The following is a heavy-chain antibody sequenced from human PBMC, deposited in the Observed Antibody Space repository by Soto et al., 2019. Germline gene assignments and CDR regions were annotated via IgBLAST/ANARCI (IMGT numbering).Heavy chain of an antibody. CDR3: ARGRYGDY. J-gene: IGHJ4*02. CDR1: GYAFTTYG. V-gene: IGHV1-18*01. D-gene: IGHD1-1*01. Sequence: QVHLVQSGAEVKKPGASVKVSCKGSGYAFTTYGITWVRQAPGQGLEWMGWISAHNGNTNYAQKRQGRVTVTRHKSTSTAYMELRSLRSDDTAVYYCARGRYGDYWGQGALVTVSS. CDR2: ISAHNGNT.